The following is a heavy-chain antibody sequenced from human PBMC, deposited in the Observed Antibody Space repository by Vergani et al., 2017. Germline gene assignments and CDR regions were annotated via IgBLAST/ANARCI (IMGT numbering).Heavy chain of an antibody. CDR1: GGTFSSYA. Sequence: QVQLVQSGAEVKKPGSSVKVSCKASGGTFSSYAISWVRQAPGQGREWMGGIIPIFGTANYAQKFQGRVTITADESTSTAYMGLSSLRSEDTAVYYCAAGEIFGAPKYFDYWGQGTLVTVSS. J-gene: IGHJ4*02. CDR2: IIPIFGTA. CDR3: AAGEIFGAPKYFDY. D-gene: IGHD3-3*01. V-gene: IGHV1-69*01.